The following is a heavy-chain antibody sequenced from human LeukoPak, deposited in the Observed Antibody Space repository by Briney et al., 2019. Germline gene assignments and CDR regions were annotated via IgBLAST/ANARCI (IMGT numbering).Heavy chain of an antibody. CDR2: IYYSGST. D-gene: IGHD6-19*01. J-gene: IGHJ3*02. Sequence: TLSLTCTLSGGSISSGGYYWSWIRQHPGKGLEWIGYIYYSGSTNYNPSLKSRVTISVDTSKNQFSLKLSSVTAADTAVYYCARQGRASSGWYLLNHDAFDIWGQGTMVTVSS. V-gene: IGHV4-31*03. CDR1: GGSISSGGYY. CDR3: ARQGRASSGWYLLNHDAFDI.